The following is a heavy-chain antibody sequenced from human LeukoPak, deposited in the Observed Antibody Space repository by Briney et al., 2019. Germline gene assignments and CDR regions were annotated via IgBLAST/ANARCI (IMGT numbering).Heavy chain of an antibody. J-gene: IGHJ3*02. CDR2: IYYSGST. CDR3: AAYYDFWSGYESQNAFDI. Sequence: PSETLSLTCTVSGGSISSSSYYWGWIRQPPGKGLEWIGSIYYSGSTYYNPSLKSRVTISVDTSKNQFSLKLNSVTAVGTAVYYCAAYYDFWSGYESQNAFDIWGQGTMVTVSS. V-gene: IGHV4-39*07. D-gene: IGHD3-3*01. CDR1: GGSISSSSYY.